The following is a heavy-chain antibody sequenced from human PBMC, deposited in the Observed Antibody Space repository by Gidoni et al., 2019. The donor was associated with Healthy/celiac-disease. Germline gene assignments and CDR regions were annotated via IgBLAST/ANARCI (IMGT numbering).Heavy chain of an antibody. CDR3: EVAAVAGTDY. Sequence: QLQLQASGPVLVQPSDNLSLTCTFSGGSISSSSYYCGWIRHPQGKGLEWIGSIYYSWRPYYKPSIKSRVTISVDKSKNQCSLKLSSVTAADTAVYYCEVAAVAGTDYWGQGTLVTVSS. J-gene: IGHJ4*02. D-gene: IGHD6-19*01. V-gene: IGHV4-39*01. CDR1: GGSISSSSYY. CDR2: IYYSWRP.